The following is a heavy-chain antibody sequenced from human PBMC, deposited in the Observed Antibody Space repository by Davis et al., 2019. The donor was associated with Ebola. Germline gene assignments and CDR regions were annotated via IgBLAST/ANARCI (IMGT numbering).Heavy chain of an antibody. J-gene: IGHJ4*02. CDR2: IYHSGST. V-gene: IGHV4-34*01. Sequence: ESLKISCAASGFVFRNYVMSWVRQSPGKGLEWIGEIYHSGSTSYKPSLKSRVTIPVDMSKNQFSLKPSSVTAADTSVYYCARGSLSDSSPIDYWGQGTLVTVSS. CDR3: ARGSLSDSSPIDY. D-gene: IGHD3-22*01. CDR1: GFVFRNYV.